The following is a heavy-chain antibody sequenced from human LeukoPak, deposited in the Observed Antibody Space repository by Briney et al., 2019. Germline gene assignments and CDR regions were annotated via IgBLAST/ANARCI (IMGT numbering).Heavy chain of an antibody. CDR3: ARDLWGTTVTTDYFDS. J-gene: IGHJ4*02. V-gene: IGHV3-21*01. Sequence: GGSLRLSCAASGFIFSTYGMNWVRQAPGKGLEWVSSISRSGTSIYHADSVKGRFTISRDNAKNSLYLQMISLRAEDMAVYYCARDLWGTTVTTDYFDSWGQGTLVTVSS. D-gene: IGHD4-17*01. CDR2: ISRSGTSI. CDR1: GFIFSTYG.